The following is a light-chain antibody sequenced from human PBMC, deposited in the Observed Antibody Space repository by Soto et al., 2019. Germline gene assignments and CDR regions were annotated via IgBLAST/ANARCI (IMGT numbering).Light chain of an antibody. Sequence: DIQMTQSPSTLSGSVGDRVTITCRASQTISSWLAWYQQKPGKAPKLLIYKASTLKSGVPSRFSGSGSGTEFTLTISSLQPDDFATYYCRHYNSYWTFGQGTKVDIK. CDR3: RHYNSYWT. V-gene: IGKV1-5*03. J-gene: IGKJ1*01. CDR1: QTISSW. CDR2: KAS.